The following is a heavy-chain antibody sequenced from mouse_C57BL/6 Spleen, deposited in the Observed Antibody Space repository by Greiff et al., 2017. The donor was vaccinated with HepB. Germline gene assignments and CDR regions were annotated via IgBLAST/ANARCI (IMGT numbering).Heavy chain of an antibody. D-gene: IGHD1-1*01. J-gene: IGHJ2*01. Sequence: EVQLQQSGPGLVKPSQSLSLTCSVTGYSITSGYYWNWIRQFPGNKLEWMGYISYDGSNNYNPSLKNRISITRDTSKNQFFLKLNSVTTEDTATYYCAILSTASTVVYFDYWGQGTTLTVSS. CDR1: GYSITSGYY. CDR2: ISYDGSN. V-gene: IGHV3-6*01. CDR3: AILSTASTVVYFDY.